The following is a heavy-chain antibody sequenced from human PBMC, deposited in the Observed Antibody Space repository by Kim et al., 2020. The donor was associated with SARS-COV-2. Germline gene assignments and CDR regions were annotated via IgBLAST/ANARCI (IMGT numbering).Heavy chain of an antibody. Sequence: GGSLRLSCAASGFTFSSYSMNWVRQAPGKGLEWVSSISSSSSYIYYADSVKGRFTISRDNAKNSLYLQMNSLRAEDTAVYYCARDGRGYCSSTSCRLFQHWGQGTLVTVSS. CDR3: ARDGRGYCSSTSCRLFQH. CDR1: GFTFSSYS. V-gene: IGHV3-21*01. D-gene: IGHD2-2*01. CDR2: ISSSSSYI. J-gene: IGHJ1*01.